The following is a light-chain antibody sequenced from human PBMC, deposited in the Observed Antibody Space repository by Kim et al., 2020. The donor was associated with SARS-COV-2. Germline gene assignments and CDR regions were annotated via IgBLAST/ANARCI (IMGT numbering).Light chain of an antibody. J-gene: IGLJ2*01. CDR1: SSDVGGYNY. CDR2: EVS. Sequence: QSALTQHASVSGSPGQSITISCTGTSSDVGGYNYVSWYQQHPGKAPKLMIYEVSNRPSGFSNRFSGSKSGNTASLTISGLQAEDEADYYCSSYTSSSTLVVFGGGTKLTVL. V-gene: IGLV2-14*01. CDR3: SSYTSSSTLVV.